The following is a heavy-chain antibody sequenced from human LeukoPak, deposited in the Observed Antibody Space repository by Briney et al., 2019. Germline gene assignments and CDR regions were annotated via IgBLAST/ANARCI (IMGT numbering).Heavy chain of an antibody. V-gene: IGHV1-46*01. D-gene: IGHD3-22*01. CDR2: INPSGGST. CDR1: GYTFTSYC. J-gene: IGHJ4*02. Sequence: ASVKVSCKASGYTFTSYCMHWVRQAPGQGLEWMGIINPSGGSTSYAQKFQGRVTMTRDTSTSTVYMELSSLRSEDTAVYYCARDVAYYYDSSGYYPDYWGQGTLVTVSS. CDR3: ARDVAYYYDSSGYYPDY.